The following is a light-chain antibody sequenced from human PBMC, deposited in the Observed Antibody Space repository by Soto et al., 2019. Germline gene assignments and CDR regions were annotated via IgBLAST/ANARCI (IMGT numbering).Light chain of an antibody. CDR2: EVS. CDR1: SSDVGGYKY. J-gene: IGLJ2*01. CDR3: SSYTRSATLV. Sequence: QSVLTQPASVSGSPGQSITISCTGTSSDVGGYKYVSWYQHHPDKAPKLIIHEVSSRPSGVSNRFSGSKSGNTASLTISGLQAEDEADYYCSSYTRSATLVFGVGTKVTVL. V-gene: IGLV2-14*01.